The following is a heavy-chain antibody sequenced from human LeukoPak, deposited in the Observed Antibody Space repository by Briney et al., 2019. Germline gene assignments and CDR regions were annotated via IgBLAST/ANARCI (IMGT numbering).Heavy chain of an antibody. V-gene: IGHV4-61*02. CDR3: ARVSTAKDTWSANYYYYYYMDV. CDR1: GGSISSGSYY. D-gene: IGHD5-18*01. Sequence: PSETLSLTCTVSGGSISSGSYYWSWIRRPAGKGLEWIGRIYTSGSTNYNPSLKSRVTISVDTSKNQFSLKLSSVTAADTAVYYCARVSTAKDTWSANYYYYYYMDVWGKGTTVTVSS. CDR2: IYTSGST. J-gene: IGHJ6*03.